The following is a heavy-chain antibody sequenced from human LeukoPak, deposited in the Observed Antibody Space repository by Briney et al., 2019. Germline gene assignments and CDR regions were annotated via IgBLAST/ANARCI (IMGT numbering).Heavy chain of an antibody. CDR1: GGSMSSSSYY. V-gene: IGHV4-39*07. J-gene: IGHJ4*02. CDR2: IYYSEST. Sequence: PSETLSLTCTVSGGSMSSSSYYWGWIRQPPGKGLEWIGSIYYSESTYQNPSLKSRVTISVDTSKNQFSLKLSSVTAADTAVYYCARIPTVTFFDYWGQGTLVTVSS. CDR3: ARIPTVTFFDY. D-gene: IGHD4-17*01.